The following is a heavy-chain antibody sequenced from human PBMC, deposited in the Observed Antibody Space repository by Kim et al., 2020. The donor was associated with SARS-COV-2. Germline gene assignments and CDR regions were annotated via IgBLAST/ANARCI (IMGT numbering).Heavy chain of an antibody. V-gene: IGHV1-69*13. D-gene: IGHD6-19*01. CDR2: IIPIFGTA. J-gene: IGHJ4*02. CDR3: ARGRPGIAVAGAPHYFDY. CDR1: GGTFSSYA. Sequence: SVKVSCKASGGTFSSYAISWVRQAPGQGLEWMGGIIPIFGTANYAQKFQGRVTITADESTSTAYMELSSLRSEDTAVYYCARGRPGIAVAGAPHYFDYWGQGTLVTVSS.